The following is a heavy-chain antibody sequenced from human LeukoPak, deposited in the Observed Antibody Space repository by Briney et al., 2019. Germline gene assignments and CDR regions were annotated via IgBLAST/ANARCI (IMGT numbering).Heavy chain of an antibody. CDR1: GGSISSYY. Sequence: SETLSLTCTVSGGSISSYYWSWIRQPPGKGLEWIGYIYYSGSTNYNPSLKSRVTISVDTSKNQFSLKLSSVTAADTAMYYCARATYYYDSSGYYLDYWGPGNPGHRLL. CDR2: IYYSGST. CDR3: ARATYYYDSSGYYLDY. D-gene: IGHD3-22*01. V-gene: IGHV4-59*08. J-gene: IGHJ4*02.